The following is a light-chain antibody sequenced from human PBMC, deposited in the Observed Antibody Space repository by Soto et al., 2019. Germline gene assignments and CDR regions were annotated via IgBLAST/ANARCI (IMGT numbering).Light chain of an antibody. CDR3: NSYGGNNNWV. V-gene: IGLV2-8*01. J-gene: IGLJ3*02. Sequence: QSALTQPPSASGSPGQSVTISCTGTSSDVGGYNYVSWFQQHPGKAPRLMIYEVIKRPSGVPDRFSGSKSGNTASLTVSGLQAEDEADYYCNSYGGNNNWVFGGGTKVTVL. CDR1: SSDVGGYNY. CDR2: EVI.